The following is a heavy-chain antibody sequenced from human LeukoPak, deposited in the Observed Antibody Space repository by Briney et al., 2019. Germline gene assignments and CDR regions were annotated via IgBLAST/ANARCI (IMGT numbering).Heavy chain of an antibody. J-gene: IGHJ6*03. Sequence: PSETLSLTCTVSGGSMSRSRYFWGWIRQPPGKGLEWIGTVYYSGSTYYNPSLKSRVTISADTSKNQFSLKLSTVTAADTAVYYCARDEYCSSTSCYNDYYYYYMDVWGKGTTVTVSS. V-gene: IGHV4-39*07. CDR3: ARDEYCSSTSCYNDYYYYYMDV. D-gene: IGHD2-2*02. CDR2: VYYSGST. CDR1: GGSMSRSRYF.